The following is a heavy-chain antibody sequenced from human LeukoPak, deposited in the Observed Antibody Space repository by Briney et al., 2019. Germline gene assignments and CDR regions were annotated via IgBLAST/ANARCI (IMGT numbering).Heavy chain of an antibody. J-gene: IGHJ5*02. D-gene: IGHD2-15*01. V-gene: IGHV3-33*01. CDR3: ARAPPHDCSGGSCYSTNWFDP. CDR2: IWYDGSNK. Sequence: PGGSLRLSCAASGFTFSGYGMHWVRQAPGKGLEWVAVIWYDGSNKYYADSVKGRFTISRDNSKNTLYLQMNSLRAEDTAVYYCARAPPHDCSGGSCYSTNWFDPWGQGTLVTVSP. CDR1: GFTFSGYG.